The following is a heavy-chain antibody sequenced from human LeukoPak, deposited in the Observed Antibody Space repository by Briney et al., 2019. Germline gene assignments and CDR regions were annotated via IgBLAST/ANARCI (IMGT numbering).Heavy chain of an antibody. CDR2: IYYSGST. J-gene: IGHJ6*02. D-gene: IGHD3-16*02. CDR3: ARGLRYDYVWGSYRYSPYGMDV. CDR1: GGSISSYY. Sequence: PSETLSLTCTVSGGSISSYYWSWIRQPPGKGLEWIGYIYYSGSTNYNPSLKSRVTISVDTSKSQFSLKLSSVTAADTAVYYCARGLRYDYVWGSYRYSPYGMDVWGQGTTVTVSS. V-gene: IGHV4-59*12.